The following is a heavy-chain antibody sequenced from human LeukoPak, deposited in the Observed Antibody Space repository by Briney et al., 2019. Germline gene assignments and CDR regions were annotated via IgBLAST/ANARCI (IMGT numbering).Heavy chain of an antibody. J-gene: IGHJ4*02. Sequence: GASVKVSCKASGYTFTNNDINWVRQATGQGIEWMGWVSPDSGDTGYAPNFRGRLTMTTDPSIHTAYVELTSLTSEDTAIYYCPRGRAAGDWGQGTLVTVSS. CDR3: PRGRAAGD. CDR1: GYTFTNND. V-gene: IGHV1-8*01. CDR2: VSPDSGDT. D-gene: IGHD6-19*01.